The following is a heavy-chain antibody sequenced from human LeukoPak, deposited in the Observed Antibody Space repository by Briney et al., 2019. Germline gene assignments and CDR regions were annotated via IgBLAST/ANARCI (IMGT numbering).Heavy chain of an antibody. CDR1: GFTFSSYW. CDR2: IKQDGSEK. D-gene: IGHD6-19*01. J-gene: IGHJ5*02. Sequence: PGGSLRLSCAASGFTFSSYWMSWVRQAPGKGLEWVANIKQDGSEKYYVDSVKGRFTISRDNAKNSLYLQMNSLRAEDTAVYYCAKDSESSSGWYFNWFDPWGQGTLVTVS. CDR3: AKDSESSSGWYFNWFDP. V-gene: IGHV3-7*01.